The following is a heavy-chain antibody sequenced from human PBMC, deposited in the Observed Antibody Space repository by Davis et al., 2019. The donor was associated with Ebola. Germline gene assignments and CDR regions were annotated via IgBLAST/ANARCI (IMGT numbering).Heavy chain of an antibody. J-gene: IGHJ5*02. D-gene: IGHD1-7*01. CDR3: AREITGTTGNWFDP. Sequence: SVKVSCKASGGTFSSYAISWVRQAPGQGLEWMGGIIPIFGTANYAQKFQGRVTITADKSTSTAYMELSSLRSEDTAVYYCAREITGTTGNWFDPWGQGTLVTVSS. CDR2: IIPIFGTA. V-gene: IGHV1-69*06. CDR1: GGTFSSYA.